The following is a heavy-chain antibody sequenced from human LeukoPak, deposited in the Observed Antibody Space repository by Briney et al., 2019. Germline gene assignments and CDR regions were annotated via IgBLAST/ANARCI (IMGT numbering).Heavy chain of an antibody. CDR1: GFTFSSYS. D-gene: IGHD4-17*01. Sequence: LPGGSLRLSCAASGFTFSSYSMNWVRQAPGKGLEWVSAISGSGGSTYYADSVKGRFTISRDNSKNTLYLQMNSLRAEDTAVYYCAKSIWSGTVTTPEFDPWGQGTLVTVSS. CDR2: ISGSGGST. J-gene: IGHJ5*02. V-gene: IGHV3-23*01. CDR3: AKSIWSGTVTTPEFDP.